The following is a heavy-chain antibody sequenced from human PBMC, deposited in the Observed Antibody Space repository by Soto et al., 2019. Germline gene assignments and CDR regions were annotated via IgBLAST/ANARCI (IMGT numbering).Heavy chain of an antibody. CDR1: GFTFSSYG. CDR2: ISYDGSEK. J-gene: IGHJ4*02. V-gene: IGHV3-30*18. CDR3: AKDLHSSGWYHFDY. Sequence: GGSLRLSCAASGFTFSSYGMHWVRQAPGKGLEWVAVISYDGSEKYYVDSVKGRFTISRDISKNTLYLQMNSLRAEDTAVYYCAKDLHSSGWYHFDYWGQGTLVTVSS. D-gene: IGHD6-19*01.